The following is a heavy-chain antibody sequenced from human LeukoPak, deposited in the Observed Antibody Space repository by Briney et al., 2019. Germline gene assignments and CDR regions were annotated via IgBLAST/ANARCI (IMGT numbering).Heavy chain of an antibody. CDR1: GGSFSGYY. Sequence: KPSETPSLTCAVYGGSFSGYYWNWIRQPPGKGLEWIGEINHSGSTNYNPSLKSRVTISVDTSKNQFSLKLISVTAADTAVYYCARGRAPLDYWGQGTLVTVSS. V-gene: IGHV4-34*01. CDR2: INHSGST. CDR3: ARGRAPLDY. J-gene: IGHJ4*02.